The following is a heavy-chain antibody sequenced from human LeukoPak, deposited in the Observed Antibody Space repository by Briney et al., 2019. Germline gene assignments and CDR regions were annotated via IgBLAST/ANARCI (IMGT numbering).Heavy chain of an antibody. CDR3: AREDQNCTNGVCYSYNWFDP. V-gene: IGHV3-30*04. J-gene: IGHJ5*02. CDR2: ISYDGSNK. Sequence: GGSLRLSCAASGFTFSSYAMHWVRQAPGKGLEWVAVISYDGSNKYYADSVKGRFTISRDNSKSTLYLQMNSLRAEDTAVYYCAREDQNCTNGVCYSYNWFDPWGQGTLVTVSS. D-gene: IGHD2-8*01. CDR1: GFTFSSYA.